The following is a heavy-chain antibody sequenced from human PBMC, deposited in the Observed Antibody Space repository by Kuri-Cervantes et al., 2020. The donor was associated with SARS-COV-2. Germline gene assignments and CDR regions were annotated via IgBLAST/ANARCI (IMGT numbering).Heavy chain of an antibody. V-gene: IGHV4-34*01. Sequence: SQTPSLPCAVSGGSMSGYYRCWIRQPPGKGLAWIGEINHSGSTNYNPSLKSRITISVDTSKNQFSLTLSSVTAADTAVYYCARVTNYNYVWGSYRFDYWGQGTLVTVSS. CDR3: ARVTNYNYVWGSYRFDY. CDR2: INHSGST. CDR1: GGSMSGYY. D-gene: IGHD3-16*02. J-gene: IGHJ4*02.